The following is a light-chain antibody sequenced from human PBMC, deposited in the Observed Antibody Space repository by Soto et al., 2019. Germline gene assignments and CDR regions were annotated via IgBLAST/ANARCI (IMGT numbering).Light chain of an antibody. V-gene: IGLV2-14*01. CDR2: EVS. J-gene: IGLJ2*01. CDR3: ISYTSSRTPLV. CDR1: SSDVGGYTY. Sequence: QSALTQPASVSGSPGQSITISCTGTSSDVGGYTYVSWYQQHPGKAPKLMIYEVSNRPSGVSNRFSGSKSGNTASLTISGLQAEDEADYYCISYTSSRTPLVFRGGTKLTVL.